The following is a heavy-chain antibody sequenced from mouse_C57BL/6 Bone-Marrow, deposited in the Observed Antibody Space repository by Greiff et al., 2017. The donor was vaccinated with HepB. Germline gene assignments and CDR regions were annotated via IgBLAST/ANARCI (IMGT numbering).Heavy chain of an antibody. Sequence: VQLQQSGAELVRPGASVKLSCTASGFNIKDDYMHWVKQRPEQGLEWIGWIDPENGDTEYASKFQGKATITADTSSNTAYLQLSSLTSEDTAVYYFTGYYGSSCYWYFDVWGTGTTVTVSS. CDR2: IDPENGDT. CDR1: GFNIKDDY. D-gene: IGHD1-1*01. J-gene: IGHJ1*03. V-gene: IGHV14-4*01. CDR3: TGYYGSSCYWYFDV.